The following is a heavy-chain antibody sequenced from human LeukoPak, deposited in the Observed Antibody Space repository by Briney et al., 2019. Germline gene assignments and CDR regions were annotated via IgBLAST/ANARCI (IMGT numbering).Heavy chain of an antibody. J-gene: IGHJ5*02. D-gene: IGHD3-3*01. CDR1: GFTFSSSA. V-gene: IGHV3-23*01. Sequence: GGSLRLSCAASGFTFSSSAMSWVRQAPGKGLEWVSSISGSGSGGSTYYADSVKGRFTISRDNAKNSLYLQMNSLRAEDTAVYYCARDGPTVYDFWSGTWRYPYMNWFDPWGQGTLVTVSS. CDR2: ISGSGSGGST. CDR3: ARDGPTVYDFWSGTWRYPYMNWFDP.